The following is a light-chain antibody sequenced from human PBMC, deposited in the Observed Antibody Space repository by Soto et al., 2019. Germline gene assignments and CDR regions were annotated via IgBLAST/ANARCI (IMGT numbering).Light chain of an antibody. Sequence: TVMTQSPATLSVSPGERVTLSCRASQSVGSYLAWYQEKPGQAPRLXIYDASTRETGIPARFSGSGSGTDCTLTIISLQPDDVATYYCQQYNTSLRTFGQGTQVDIK. V-gene: IGKV3D-15*01. J-gene: IGKJ1*01. CDR1: QSVGSY. CDR3: QQYNTSLRT. CDR2: DAS.